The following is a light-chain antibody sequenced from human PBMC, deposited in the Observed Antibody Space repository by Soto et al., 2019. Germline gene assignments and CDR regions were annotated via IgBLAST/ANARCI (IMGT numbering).Light chain of an antibody. CDR1: QGIVND. Sequence: AIQMTQSPSSLAGSVGDRLTITCRASQGIVNDLGWYQQKPGKAPKLLIYAASSLQSGVSSRFSGGGSGTEFTLTISSLQPEDFATYYCLQVFNFPRAFGQGTKVDIK. J-gene: IGKJ1*01. CDR2: AAS. V-gene: IGKV1-6*02. CDR3: LQVFNFPRA.